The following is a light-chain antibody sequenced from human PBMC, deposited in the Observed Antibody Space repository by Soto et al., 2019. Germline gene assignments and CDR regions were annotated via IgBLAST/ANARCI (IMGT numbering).Light chain of an antibody. CDR3: MQGLQTPLT. CDR1: RSLLHINGQNY. Sequence: VMTQSPLSLPVTPGEPASISCRSSRSLLHINGQNYLDWYLQKPGQSPQLLIYLGSNRASGVPDRFSGSGSGTDFTLQISRVEAEDAGVYYCMQGLQTPLTIGGGTKLEIK. CDR2: LGS. J-gene: IGKJ4*01. V-gene: IGKV2-28*01.